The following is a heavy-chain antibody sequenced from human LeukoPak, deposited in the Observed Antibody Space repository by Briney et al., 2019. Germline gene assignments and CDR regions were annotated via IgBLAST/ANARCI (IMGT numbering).Heavy chain of an antibody. D-gene: IGHD3-9*01. CDR3: ARERGFVLRYFDRIEGDAFDI. J-gene: IGHJ3*02. CDR1: GFTFSNYA. CDR2: IKQDGSGK. Sequence: GGSLRLSCAASGFTFSNYAMNWVRQAPGKGLEWVANIKQDGSGKYYVDSVKGRFTISRDNAKNSLYLQMNSLRAEDTAVYYCARERGFVLRYFDRIEGDAFDIWGQGTMVTVSS. V-gene: IGHV3-7*01.